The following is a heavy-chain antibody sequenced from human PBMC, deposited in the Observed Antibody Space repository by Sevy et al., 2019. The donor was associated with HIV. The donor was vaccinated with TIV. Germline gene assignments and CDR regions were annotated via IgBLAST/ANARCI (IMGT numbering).Heavy chain of an antibody. V-gene: IGHV3-11*06. CDR1: GFTFSDYY. J-gene: IGHJ3*02. CDR2: ISSSSSYT. CDR3: ARDINSGSPPGI. D-gene: IGHD1-26*01. Sequence: GESLKISSAASGFTFSDYYMSWIRQAPGKGLEWVSYISSSSSYTNYADSVKGRFTISRDNAKNSLYLQMNSLRAEDTAVYYCARDINSGSPPGIWGQGTMVTVSS.